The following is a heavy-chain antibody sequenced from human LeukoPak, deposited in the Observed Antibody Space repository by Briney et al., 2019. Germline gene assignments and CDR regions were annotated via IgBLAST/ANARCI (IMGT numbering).Heavy chain of an antibody. J-gene: IGHJ4*02. D-gene: IGHD3-22*01. Sequence: ASVKVSCKASGYTFTGYYMHWVRQAPGQGLEWMGWINPNSGGTNYAQKFQGRVTMTRDTSISTAYMELSRLRSDDTAVYYCARGRITMIVVESYYLDYWGQGTLVTVSS. CDR2: INPNSGGT. CDR1: GYTFTGYY. V-gene: IGHV1-2*02. CDR3: ARGRITMIVVESYYLDY.